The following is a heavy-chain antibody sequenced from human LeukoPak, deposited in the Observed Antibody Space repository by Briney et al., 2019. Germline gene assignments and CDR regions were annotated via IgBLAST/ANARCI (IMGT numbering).Heavy chain of an antibody. CDR3: ARGGYSGYDRDAFDI. CDR2: IYSDDST. CDR1: GFTFSTYS. Sequence: GGSLRLSCAASGFTFSTYSMSWVRQAPGKGLEWVSVIYSDDSTYYADSVKGRFTISRHNSKNTLYLQMNSLRAEDTAVYYCARGGYSGYDRDAFDIWGQGTMVTVSS. V-gene: IGHV3-53*04. J-gene: IGHJ3*02. D-gene: IGHD5-12*01.